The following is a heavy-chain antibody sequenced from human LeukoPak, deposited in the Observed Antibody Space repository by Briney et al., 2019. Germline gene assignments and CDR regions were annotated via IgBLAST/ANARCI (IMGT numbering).Heavy chain of an antibody. CDR2: ISGSGGST. D-gene: IGHD3-16*01. Sequence: PPGGSLRLSCAASGFTFSSYAMSWVRQAPGRGLEWVSAISGSGGSTYYADSVNGRFTISRDNSKNTLYLQMNSLRAEDTAVYYCAKDRVHYVWGIPIDYWGQGTLVTVSS. J-gene: IGHJ4*02. V-gene: IGHV3-23*01. CDR3: AKDRVHYVWGIPIDY. CDR1: GFTFSSYA.